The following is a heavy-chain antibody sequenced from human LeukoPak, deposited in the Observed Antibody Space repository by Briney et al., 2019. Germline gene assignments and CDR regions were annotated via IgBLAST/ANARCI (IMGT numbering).Heavy chain of an antibody. V-gene: IGHV3-48*03. Sequence: GGSLRLSCAASGFTFSSYEMNWVRQAPGKGLEWLSYISSSGSIIYYSDSVKGRFTISRDNAKNSLYLQMNSLRAEDTAVYYCARPTVTRYLFDYWGQGTLVTVSS. CDR3: ARPTVTRYLFDY. CDR2: ISSSGSII. CDR1: GFTFSSYE. D-gene: IGHD4-17*01. J-gene: IGHJ4*02.